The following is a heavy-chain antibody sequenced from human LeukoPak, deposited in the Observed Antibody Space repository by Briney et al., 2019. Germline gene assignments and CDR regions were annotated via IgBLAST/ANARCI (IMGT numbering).Heavy chain of an antibody. CDR2: IFSRSESI. Sequence: GGSLRLSCAASGFTFSSYAMHWVRQAPGKGLEWVSSIFSRSESILYADSVKGRFTISRDNAKNLLYMQMDSLRVEDTAVYYCARDFFHSSESRPFDYWGQGTLVTVSS. J-gene: IGHJ4*02. CDR1: GFTFSSYA. D-gene: IGHD3-22*01. CDR3: ARDFFHSSESRPFDY. V-gene: IGHV3-21*06.